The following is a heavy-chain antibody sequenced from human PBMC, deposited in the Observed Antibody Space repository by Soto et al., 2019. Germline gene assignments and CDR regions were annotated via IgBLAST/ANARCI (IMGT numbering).Heavy chain of an antibody. J-gene: IGHJ3*02. CDR1: GGSFSGYY. CDR3: ARGLRGIEAYYYGSGNWSGFDI. Sequence: SETLSLTCAVYGGSFSGYYWSWIRQPPGKGLEWIGEINHSGSTNYNPSLKSRVTISVDTSKNQFSLKLSSVTAADTAVYYCARGLRGIEAYYYGSGNWSGFDIWGQGTMVTVSS. V-gene: IGHV4-34*01. CDR2: INHSGST. D-gene: IGHD3-10*01.